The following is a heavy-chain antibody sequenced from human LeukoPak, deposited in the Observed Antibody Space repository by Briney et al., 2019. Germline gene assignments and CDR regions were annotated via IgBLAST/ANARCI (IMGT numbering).Heavy chain of an antibody. V-gene: IGHV1-69*05. CDR2: IIPIFGTA. J-gene: IGHJ6*03. CDR3: AREVSNYGVYYYHYMDV. D-gene: IGHD4-11*01. Sequence: SSVKVSCKASGGTFSSYAISWVRQAPGQGLEWMGRIIPIFGTANYAQKFQGRVTITTDESTSTAYMELSSLRSEDTAVYYCAREVSNYGVYYYHYMDVWGKGTTVTVSS. CDR1: GGTFSSYA.